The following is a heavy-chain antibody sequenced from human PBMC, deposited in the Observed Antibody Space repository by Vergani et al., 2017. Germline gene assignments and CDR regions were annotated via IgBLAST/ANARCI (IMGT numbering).Heavy chain of an antibody. CDR3: ARQISGYSSTLGGGYYFDY. Sequence: EVQLVQSGAEVKKPGESLKISCKGSGYSFTSYWIGWVRQMPGKGLECMGIIYPGDSDTRYSPSFQGQVTISADKSISTAYLQWSSLKASDTAMYYCARQISGYSSTLGGGYYFDYWGQGTLVTVSS. J-gene: IGHJ4*02. V-gene: IGHV5-51*01. CDR2: IYPGDSDT. D-gene: IGHD6-13*01. CDR1: GYSFTSYW.